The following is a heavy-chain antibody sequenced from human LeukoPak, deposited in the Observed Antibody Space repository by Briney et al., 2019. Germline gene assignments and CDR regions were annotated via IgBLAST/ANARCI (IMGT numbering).Heavy chain of an antibody. D-gene: IGHD5-18*01. Sequence: GGSLRLSCAASGFTFSSHWMSWVRQAPGKGLEWVANIKKDGSEKYYVDAVKGRFTISRDNAKTSLYLQMNSLRAEDTAVYYCARDLSGIAGYTYGRGIDYWGQGTLVTASS. CDR2: IKKDGSEK. CDR3: ARDLSGIAGYTYGRGIDY. CDR1: GFTFSSHW. V-gene: IGHV3-7*01. J-gene: IGHJ4*02.